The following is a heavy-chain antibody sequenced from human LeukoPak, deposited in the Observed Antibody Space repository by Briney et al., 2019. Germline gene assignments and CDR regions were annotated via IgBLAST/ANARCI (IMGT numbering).Heavy chain of an antibody. V-gene: IGHV4-39*01. J-gene: IGHJ4*02. CDR3: ARHHCSGGSCYRSFDY. CDR2: IYCSGST. CDR1: GGSISSSSYY. Sequence: PSETLSLTCTVSGGSISSSSYYWGWIRQPPGKGLEWIGSIYCSGSTYYNPSLKSRVTISVDTSKNQFSLKLGSVTAADTAVYYCARHHCSGGSCYRSFDYWGQGTLVTVSS. D-gene: IGHD2-15*01.